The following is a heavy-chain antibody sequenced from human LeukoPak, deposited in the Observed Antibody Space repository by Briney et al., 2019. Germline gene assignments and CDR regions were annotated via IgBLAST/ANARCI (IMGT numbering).Heavy chain of an antibody. Sequence: PGGSLRLSCAASGFTFSSYEMNWVRQAPGKGLEWVSVIYSGGSTYYADSVKGRFTISRDNSKNTLYLQMNSLRAEDTAVYYCARGGGSGSFPFWGQGTLVTVSS. J-gene: IGHJ4*02. CDR1: GFTFSSYE. D-gene: IGHD3-10*01. CDR2: IYSGGST. CDR3: ARGGGSGSFPF. V-gene: IGHV3-66*01.